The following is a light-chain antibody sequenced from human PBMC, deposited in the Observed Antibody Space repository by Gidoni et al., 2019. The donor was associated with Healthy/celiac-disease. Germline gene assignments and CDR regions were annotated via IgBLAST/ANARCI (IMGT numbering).Light chain of an antibody. V-gene: IGKV3-11*01. J-gene: IGKJ4*01. CDR1: QSVSSY. CDR2: DAS. CDR3: QQRSNWPLT. Sequence: PPTLSLSPGERATLSCSASQSVSSYLAWYQQKPGQAPRLLIYDASNRATGIPARFSGSGSGTDFTLTISSLEPEDFAVYYCQQRSNWPLTFGGGTKVEIK.